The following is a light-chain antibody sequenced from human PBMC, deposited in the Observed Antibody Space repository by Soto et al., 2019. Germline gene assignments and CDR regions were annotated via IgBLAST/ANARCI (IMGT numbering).Light chain of an antibody. CDR2: EVS. CDR1: SSDVGGYNY. CDR3: SSDTSSSLYV. J-gene: IGLJ1*01. Sequence: QSVLTQPASVSGSPGQSITISCTGTSSDVGGYNYVSWYQQHPGKAPKLMIYEVSNRPSGFSNRFSGSKSGNTASLTISGLQAEDEADYYCSSDTSSSLYVFGTGTKLTVL. V-gene: IGLV2-14*01.